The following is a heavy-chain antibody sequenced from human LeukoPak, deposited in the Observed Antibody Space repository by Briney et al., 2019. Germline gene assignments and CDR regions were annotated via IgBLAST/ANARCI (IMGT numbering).Heavy chain of an antibody. V-gene: IGHV4-30-2*01. J-gene: IGHJ6*02. CDR2: IYHSGST. Sequence: SETLSHTWAMAGGSISXGGYSWSWIRQPPGKSREXIGYIYHSGSTYYNPSLKSRFTISVDRSKNQFSLKRSSVTAADTAVYYCARNDDYYYYGMDVWGQGTTLTVSS. CDR1: GGSISXGGYS. CDR3: ARNDDYYYYGMDV.